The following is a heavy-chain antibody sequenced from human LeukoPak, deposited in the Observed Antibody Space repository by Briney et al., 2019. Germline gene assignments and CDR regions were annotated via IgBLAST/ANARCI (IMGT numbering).Heavy chain of an antibody. CDR1: GHIFTASY. CDR3: ARDFIYDSSGYYGPY. V-gene: IGHV1-2*02. J-gene: IGHJ4*02. CDR2: INPNSGGT. D-gene: IGHD3-22*01. Sequence: ASVKVSCKASGHIFTASYIHWVRQAPGQGLEWMGRINPNSGGTNYAQKFQGRVTMTRDTSISTAYMELSRLRSDDTAVYYCARDFIYDSSGYYGPYWGQGTLVTVSS.